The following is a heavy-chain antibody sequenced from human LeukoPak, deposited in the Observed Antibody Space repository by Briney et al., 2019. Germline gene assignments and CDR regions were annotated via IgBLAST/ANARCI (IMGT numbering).Heavy chain of an antibody. D-gene: IGHD6-13*01. CDR3: ARDSSSGAFDI. V-gene: IGHV5-51*01. CDR1: GYSFISYW. J-gene: IGHJ3*02. Sequence: GESLKISCKGSGYSFISYWIGWVRQMPGKGLEWMGIIYPGDSDTRYSPSFQGQVTVSADKSTSTAYLQWSSLKASDTAMYYCARDSSSGAFDIWGQGTMVTVSS. CDR2: IYPGDSDT.